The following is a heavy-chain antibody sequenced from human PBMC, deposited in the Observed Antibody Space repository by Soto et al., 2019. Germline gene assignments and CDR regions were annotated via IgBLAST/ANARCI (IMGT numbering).Heavy chain of an antibody. Sequence: QLQLVQSGAEVREPGSSVKVSCKASGGTFSSYTVIWVRQAPGQGLEWMGGITPTLNIAKYAEKFQGRVTITADESTSTVNMHLSSLRSEDTAVCFCARGYYSGSNPSSFDYWGQGTLVAVSS. D-gene: IGHD1-26*01. V-gene: IGHV1-69*01. J-gene: IGHJ4*02. CDR2: ITPTLNIA. CDR3: ARGYYSGSNPSSFDY. CDR1: GGTFSSYT.